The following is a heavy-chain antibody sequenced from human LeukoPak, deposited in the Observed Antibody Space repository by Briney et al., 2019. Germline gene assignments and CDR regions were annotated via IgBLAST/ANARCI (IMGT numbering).Heavy chain of an antibody. CDR2: VCCSGST. Sequence: SETLSLTCTVSGDSVSSYYWSWIRQPPGIGLEWIGYVCCSGSTNYNPSLKSRVTISLDTSKNQFSLKLSSVTAADTAVYFCAKRGIVIRAVIIIGFHKEAYYFDYWGQGILVTVSS. CDR3: AKRGIVIRAVIIIGFHKEAYYFDY. D-gene: IGHD3-10*01. CDR1: GDSVSSYY. V-gene: IGHV4-59*08. J-gene: IGHJ4*02.